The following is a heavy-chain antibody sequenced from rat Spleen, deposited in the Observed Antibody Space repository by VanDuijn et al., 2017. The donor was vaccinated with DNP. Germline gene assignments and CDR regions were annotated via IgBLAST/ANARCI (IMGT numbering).Heavy chain of an antibody. Sequence: EMQLVESGGGLVQPGRSLKLSCAASGFTFSDYYMAWVRQAPTKGLEWVAYINYDGGNTNYRDFVRGRFTISRDNAKSTLYLQMNSLRSEDMATYYCARHVLPLRVWDYWGQGVMVTVSS. V-gene: IGHV5-22*01. CDR3: ARHVLPLRVWDY. CDR2: INYDGGNT. D-gene: IGHD1-4*01. CDR1: GFTFSDYY. J-gene: IGHJ2*01.